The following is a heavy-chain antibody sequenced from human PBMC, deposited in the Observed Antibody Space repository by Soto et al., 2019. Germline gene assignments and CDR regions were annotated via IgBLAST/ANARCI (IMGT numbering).Heavy chain of an antibody. Sequence: SETLSLTCAVSGGSISSSNWWSWVRQPPGKGLEWIGEIYHSGSTNYNPSLKGRVTISVDKSKNQFSLKLSSVTAADTAVYYCARVGSGSRDRFVWGQGTLVTVSS. CDR2: IYHSGST. CDR1: GGSISSSNW. D-gene: IGHD6-19*01. J-gene: IGHJ4*02. CDR3: ARVGSGSRDRFV. V-gene: IGHV4-4*02.